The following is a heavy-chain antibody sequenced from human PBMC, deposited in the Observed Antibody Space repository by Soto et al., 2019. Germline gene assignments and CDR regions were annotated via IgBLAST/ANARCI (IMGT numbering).Heavy chain of an antibody. CDR3: ARVVGSYQFDY. CDR1: GYTFTGYY. V-gene: IGHV1-2*04. D-gene: IGHD1-26*01. Sequence: ASVKVSCKASGYTFTGYYMHWVRQATGQGLEWMGWINPNSGGTNYAQKFQGWVTMTRDTSISTAYMELSRLRSDDTAVYYCARVVGSYQFDYWGQGTLVTVSS. CDR2: INPNSGGT. J-gene: IGHJ4*02.